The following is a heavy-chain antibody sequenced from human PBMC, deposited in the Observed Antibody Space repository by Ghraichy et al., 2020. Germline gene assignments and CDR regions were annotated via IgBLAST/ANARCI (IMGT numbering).Heavy chain of an antibody. J-gene: IGHJ6*02. CDR3: ARDDRIAAAGLYYYYGMDV. CDR1: GGTFSSYA. D-gene: IGHD6-13*01. V-gene: IGHV1-69*13. CDR2: IIPIFGTA. Sequence: SVKVSCKASGGTFSSYAISWVRQAPGQGLEWMGGIIPIFGTANYAQKFQGRVTITADESTSTAYMELSSLRSEDTAVYYCARDDRIAAAGLYYYYGMDVWGQGTTVTVSS.